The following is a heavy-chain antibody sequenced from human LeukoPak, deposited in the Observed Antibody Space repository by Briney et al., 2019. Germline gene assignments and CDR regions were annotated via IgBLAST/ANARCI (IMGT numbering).Heavy chain of an antibody. J-gene: IGHJ3*02. CDR2: INHSGST. V-gene: IGHV4-34*01. CDR1: GGSFSGYY. CDR3: ARLHQGAFDI. Sequence: SETLSLTCAVYGGSFSGYYRSWIRQPPGKGLEWIGEINHSGSTNYNPSLKSRVTISVDTSKNQFSLKLSSVTAADTAVYYCARLHQGAFDIWGQGTMVTVSS.